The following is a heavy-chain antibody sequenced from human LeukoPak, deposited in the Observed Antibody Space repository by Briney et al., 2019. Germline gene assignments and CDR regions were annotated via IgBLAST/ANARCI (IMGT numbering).Heavy chain of an antibody. Sequence: PSETLSLTCTVSGGSISSYYGSWIRQPPGKGLEWIGYIYYSGSTNYNPSLKSRVTISVDTSKNQFSLKLSSVTAADTAVYYCARATRYSSSGGPWFDPWGQGTLVTVSS. CDR1: GGSISSYY. J-gene: IGHJ5*02. CDR2: IYYSGST. D-gene: IGHD6-6*01. V-gene: IGHV4-59*01. CDR3: ARATRYSSSGGPWFDP.